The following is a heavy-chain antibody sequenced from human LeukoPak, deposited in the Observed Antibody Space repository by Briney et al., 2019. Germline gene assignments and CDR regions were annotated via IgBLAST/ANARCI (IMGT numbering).Heavy chain of an antibody. CDR1: GGSISSDDYY. Sequence: SQTLSLTSTVSGGSISSDDYYWSWIRQPPGKGLEWIGYIYYSGSTYYNPSLKSRVTISVDTSKNQFSLKLSSVTAADTAVYYCARVLAGHNWFDPWGQGTLVTVSS. V-gene: IGHV4-30-4*01. CDR2: IYYSGST. J-gene: IGHJ5*02. D-gene: IGHD3-3*01. CDR3: ARVLAGHNWFDP.